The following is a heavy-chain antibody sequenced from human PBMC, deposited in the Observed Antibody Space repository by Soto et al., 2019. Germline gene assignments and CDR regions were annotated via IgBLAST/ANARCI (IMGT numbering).Heavy chain of an antibody. Sequence: GGSLRLSCAASGFTFSSYAMSWVRQAPGKGLEWVSAISGSGGSTYYADSVKGRFTISRDNSKNTLYLQMNSLRAEDTAVYYCAKDALFRQLVPRPEGFDSWGQGTLVTVSS. D-gene: IGHD6-13*01. CDR2: ISGSGGST. V-gene: IGHV3-23*01. CDR1: GFTFSSYA. CDR3: AKDALFRQLVPRPEGFDS. J-gene: IGHJ5*01.